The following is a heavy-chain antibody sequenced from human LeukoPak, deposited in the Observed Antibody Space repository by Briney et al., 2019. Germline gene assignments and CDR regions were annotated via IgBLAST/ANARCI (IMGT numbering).Heavy chain of an antibody. Sequence: SETLSLTCTVSGVSISNYYWSWIRQPPGKGLEWIAYSGSTNYNPSLKSRVTISVDTSKNQFSLKLRSVTAADTAVYYCARHRRIPAAGIRGYDYWGQGILVTVSS. V-gene: IGHV4-59*08. CDR1: GVSISNYY. CDR3: ARHRRIPAAGIRGYDY. CDR2: SGST. D-gene: IGHD6-13*01. J-gene: IGHJ4*02.